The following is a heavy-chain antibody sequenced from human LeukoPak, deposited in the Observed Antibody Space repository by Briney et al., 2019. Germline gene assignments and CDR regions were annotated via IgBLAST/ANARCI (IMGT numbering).Heavy chain of an antibody. J-gene: IGHJ4*02. V-gene: IGHV3-23*01. CDR2: INDSGGNT. Sequence: GGSLRLSCAVSGITLSNYGMSWVRQAPGKGLEWVAGINDSGGNTKYADSVKGRFTISRDNPKNKLYLQMNSLRAEETAVYFCAKRGVVIRVILVGFHKEAYYFESWGQGALVTVSS. D-gene: IGHD3/OR15-3a*01. CDR1: GITLSNYG. CDR3: AKRGVVIRVILVGFHKEAYYFES.